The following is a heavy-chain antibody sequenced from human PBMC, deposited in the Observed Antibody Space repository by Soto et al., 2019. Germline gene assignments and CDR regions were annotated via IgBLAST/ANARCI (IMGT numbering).Heavy chain of an antibody. CDR1: GFTFSSYT. CDR2: INSQSSYI. Sequence: GGSLRLSCAASGFTFSSYTMNWVRQAPGKGLEWVSSINSQSSYIYYADSLKGRFTISRDNAKNSLYLQINSLRAEDAAVYFCVRGYISTWAPFLFSHWGQETLVTVSS. J-gene: IGHJ4*02. V-gene: IGHV3-21*01. D-gene: IGHD3-3*02. CDR3: VRGYISTWAPFLFSH.